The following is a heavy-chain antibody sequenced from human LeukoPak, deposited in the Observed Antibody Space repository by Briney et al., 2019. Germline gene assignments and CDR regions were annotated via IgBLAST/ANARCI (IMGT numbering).Heavy chain of an antibody. D-gene: IGHD2-2*01. CDR3: ARGVRVPAANAFDI. V-gene: IGHV4-30-2*01. J-gene: IGHJ3*02. CDR2: IYHSGST. CDR1: GGSISSGGYS. Sequence: PSETLSLTCAVSGGSISSGGYSWSWIRQPPGKGLEWIGYIYHSGSTYYNPSLKSRVTISVDRSKNQFSLKLGSVTAADTAVYYCARGVRVPAANAFDIWGQGTMVTVSS.